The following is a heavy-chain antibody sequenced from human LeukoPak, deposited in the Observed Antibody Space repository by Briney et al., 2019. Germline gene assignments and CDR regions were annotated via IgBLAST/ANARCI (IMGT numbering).Heavy chain of an antibody. V-gene: IGHV4-59*08. Sequence: PSETLSLTCTVSGDSISSYYWNWIRQPPGKGLECIGTMYHSGSTFYNPSLKSRVTISVDTSKNQFSLKLTSMTAADTAVYYCARAMNRSGDYLGFDPWGLGIVVTVSS. J-gene: IGHJ5*02. D-gene: IGHD3-3*01. CDR3: ARAMNRSGDYLGFDP. CDR1: GDSISSYY. CDR2: MYHSGST.